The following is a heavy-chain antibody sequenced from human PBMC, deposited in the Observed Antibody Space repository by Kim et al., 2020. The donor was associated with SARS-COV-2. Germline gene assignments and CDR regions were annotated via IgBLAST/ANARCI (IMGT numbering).Heavy chain of an antibody. V-gene: IGHV1-18*04. D-gene: IGHD3-22*01. CDR2: ISAYNGNT. CDR1: GYTFTSYG. J-gene: IGHJ4*02. CDR3: ASGPPKYYYDSSGTSYYFDY. Sequence: ASVKVSCKASGYTFTSYGISWVRQAPGQGLEWMGWISAYNGNTNYAQKLQGRVTMTTDTSTSTAYMELRSLRSDDTAVYYCASGPPKYYYDSSGTSYYFDYWGQGTLVTVSS.